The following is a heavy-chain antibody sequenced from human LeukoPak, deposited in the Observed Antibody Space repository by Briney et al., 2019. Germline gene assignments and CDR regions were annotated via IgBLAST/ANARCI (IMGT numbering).Heavy chain of an antibody. CDR3: ARWANSIDY. CDR1: GFTFSGYW. Sequence: GGSLRLSCAASGFTFSGYWMSWVRQAPGKGLEWVANIKQNGSETFYADSVRGRFTISRDNAKNSQYLQMNSLRVEDTAVYYCARWANSIDYWGQGALVTVSP. D-gene: IGHD5-18*01. V-gene: IGHV3-7*01. CDR2: IKQNGSET. J-gene: IGHJ4*02.